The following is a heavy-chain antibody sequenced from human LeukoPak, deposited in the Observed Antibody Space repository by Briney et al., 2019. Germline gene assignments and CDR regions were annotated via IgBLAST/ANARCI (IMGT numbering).Heavy chain of an antibody. CDR2: IYTNGGT. J-gene: IGHJ4*02. Sequence: SQTLSLTCTVSGGSVSSGNYYWAWIRQPAGKGLEWIGRIYTNGGTSYNPSLKSRVTISVDTSKNQFSLKLSSVTAADTAVYYCARRYSSGWYGYYYDSSGYSGYFDYWGQGTLVTVSS. D-gene: IGHD3-22*01. V-gene: IGHV4-61*02. CDR3: ARRYSSGWYGYYYDSSGYSGYFDY. CDR1: GGSVSSGNYY.